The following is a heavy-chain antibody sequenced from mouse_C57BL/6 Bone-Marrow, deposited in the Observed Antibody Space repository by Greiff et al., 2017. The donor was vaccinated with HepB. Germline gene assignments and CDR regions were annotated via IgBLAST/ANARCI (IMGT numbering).Heavy chain of an antibody. CDR1: GYTFTSYG. CDR2: IYPRSGNT. Sequence: VQLQQSGAELARPGASVKLSCKASGYTFTSYGISWVKQRTGQGLEWIGEIYPRSGNTYYNEKFKGKATLTADKSSSTAYMELRSLTSEDSAVYFCARSRGYPAWFAYWGQGTLVTVSA. D-gene: IGHD2-14*01. V-gene: IGHV1-81*01. CDR3: ARSRGYPAWFAY. J-gene: IGHJ3*01.